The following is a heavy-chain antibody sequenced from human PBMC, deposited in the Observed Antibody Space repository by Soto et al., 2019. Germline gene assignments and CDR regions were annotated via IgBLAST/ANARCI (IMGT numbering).Heavy chain of an antibody. J-gene: IGHJ5*02. D-gene: IGHD3-10*01. CDR3: ARYYYGSGSYRWFDP. CDR2: INHSGST. Sequence: SETLSLTCAVYGGSFSGYYWTWIRQPPGTGLEWIGEINHSGSTYYNPSLKSRVTISVDTSKNQFSLKLSSVTAADTAVYYCARYYYGSGSYRWFDPWCQGTLVT. V-gene: IGHV4-34*01. CDR1: GGSFSGYY.